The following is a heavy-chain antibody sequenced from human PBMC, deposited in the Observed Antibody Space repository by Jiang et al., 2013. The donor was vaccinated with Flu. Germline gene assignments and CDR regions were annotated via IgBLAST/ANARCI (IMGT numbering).Heavy chain of an antibody. J-gene: IGHJ6*02. CDR2: TYYRSKWYN. CDR1: GDSVSSNSAA. V-gene: IGHV6-1*01. CDR3: ARDTDSCEGYDYVWGSYRCDYYYYGMDV. Sequence: QTLSLTCAISGDSVSSNSAAWNWIRQSPSRGLEWLGRTYYRSKWYNDYAVSVKSRITINPDTSKNQFSLQLNSVTPEDTAVYYCARDTDSCEGYDYVWGSYRCDYYYYGMDVWGQGTTVTVSS. D-gene: IGHD3-16*02.